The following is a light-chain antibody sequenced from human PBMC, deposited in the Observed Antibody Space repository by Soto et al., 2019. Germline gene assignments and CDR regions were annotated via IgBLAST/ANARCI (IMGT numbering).Light chain of an antibody. Sequence: QSVLTQPASVSGSPGQSITISCAGTMRDVGAYNLVSWYQLHPGRTPQLIIYEVRNRPSGISFRFSGSKSGNTASLTISGLQAEDEADYYCSSYTSKSSLIFGGGTKLTVL. J-gene: IGLJ2*01. CDR2: EVR. V-gene: IGLV2-14*01. CDR1: MRDVGAYNL. CDR3: SSYTSKSSLI.